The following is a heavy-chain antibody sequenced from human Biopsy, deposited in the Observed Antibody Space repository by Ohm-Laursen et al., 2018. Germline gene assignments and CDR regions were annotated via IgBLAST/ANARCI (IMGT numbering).Heavy chain of an antibody. D-gene: IGHD3-22*01. CDR3: VRGVDYYDPYHYYALDV. CDR1: GESFNGYY. CDR2: INHSGRT. Sequence: SDTLSLTWAVYGESFNGYYWSWIRQTPGKGLVWIGEINHSGRTNYNPPLKSRVTISVDTSKNQFPLKVRSVTAADTAVYYCVRGVDYYDPYHYYALDVWGQGTTVTVSS. J-gene: IGHJ6*02. V-gene: IGHV4-34*01.